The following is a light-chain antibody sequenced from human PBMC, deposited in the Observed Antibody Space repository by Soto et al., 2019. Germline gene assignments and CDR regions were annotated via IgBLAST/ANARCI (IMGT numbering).Light chain of an antibody. J-gene: IGLJ3*02. CDR1: SNDVGSYNL. V-gene: IGLV2-23*02. CDR2: EVS. Sequence: QSALTQPASVSGSPGQSITISCTGTSNDVGSYNLVSWYQQHPGKAPKLMIYEVSKRPSGVSNRFSGSKSGNTASLTISGLQAEDEATYYCCSYAATSTWVFGGGTKLTVL. CDR3: CSYAATSTWV.